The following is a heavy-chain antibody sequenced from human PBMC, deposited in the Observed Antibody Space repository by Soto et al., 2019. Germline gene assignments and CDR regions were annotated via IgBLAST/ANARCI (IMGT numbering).Heavy chain of an antibody. V-gene: IGHV4-4*02. CDR1: GGSISSSNW. J-gene: IGHJ6*02. CDR2: IYHSGST. D-gene: IGHD6-6*01. Sequence: SETLSLTCAVSGGSISSSNWWSWVRQPPGKGLEWIGEIYHSGSTNYNPSLKSRVTISVDKSKNQFSLKLSSVTAADTAVYYCARTLSSSSWRDYYYYYGMDVWGQGTTVTVSS. CDR3: ARTLSSSSWRDYYYYYGMDV.